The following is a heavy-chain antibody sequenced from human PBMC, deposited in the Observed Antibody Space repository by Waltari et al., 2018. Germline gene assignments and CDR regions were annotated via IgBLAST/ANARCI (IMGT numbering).Heavy chain of an antibody. CDR2: MNPNSGNT. CDR3: AILGYSSSSNYFDY. V-gene: IGHV1-8*03. J-gene: IGHJ4*02. Sequence: QVQLVQSGAEVKKPGASVKVSCTASGYTFTSYAINWVRQATGQGLEWMGWMNPNSGNTGYAQKFQGRVTITRNTSISTAYMELSSLRSEDTAVYYCAILGYSSSSNYFDYWGQGTLVTVSS. D-gene: IGHD6-6*01. CDR1: GYTFTSYA.